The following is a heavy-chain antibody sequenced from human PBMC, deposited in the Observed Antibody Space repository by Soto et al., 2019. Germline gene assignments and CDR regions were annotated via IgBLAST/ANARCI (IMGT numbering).Heavy chain of an antibody. Sequence: EVQLLESGGGLVQPGGSLRLSCVGSGFTFINYAMNWVRQAPGKGLEWVSGISGGGDRTFDADSVKGRFTISRDNSKNTVNLQMDSLRADDTVVYYCVGKVLGSTSRTDDGYVDLWGRGTLVTVSS. CDR1: GFTFINYA. J-gene: IGHJ2*01. D-gene: IGHD3-16*01. CDR3: VGKVLGSTSRTDDGYVDL. V-gene: IGHV3-23*01. CDR2: ISGGGDRT.